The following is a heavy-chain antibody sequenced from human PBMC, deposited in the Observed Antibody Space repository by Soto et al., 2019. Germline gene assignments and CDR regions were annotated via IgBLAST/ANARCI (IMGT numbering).Heavy chain of an antibody. CDR1: GFTFSSYT. D-gene: IGHD4-17*01. CDR2: ISGSGGST. V-gene: IGHV3-23*01. CDR3: AKDALFYGDLPYYFDY. Sequence: PGGSLRLSCAASGFTFSSYTMSWVRQAPGKGLEWVSAISGSGGSTYYADSVKGRFTISRDNSKNTLYLQMNSLRAEDTAVYYCAKDALFYGDLPYYFDYWGQGTLVTVSS. J-gene: IGHJ4*02.